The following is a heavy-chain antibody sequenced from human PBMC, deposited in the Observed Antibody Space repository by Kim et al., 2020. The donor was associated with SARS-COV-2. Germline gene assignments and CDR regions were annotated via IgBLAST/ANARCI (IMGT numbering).Heavy chain of an antibody. Sequence: GGSLRLSCAASGFTFSSYAMHWVRQAPGKGLEWVAVISYDGSNKYYADSVKGRFTISRDNSKNTLYLQMNSLRAEDTAVYYCARVRGIVVVVAAIDYWGQGTLVTVSS. V-gene: IGHV3-30-3*01. J-gene: IGHJ4*02. CDR3: ARVRGIVVVVAAIDY. CDR2: ISYDGSNK. D-gene: IGHD2-15*01. CDR1: GFTFSSYA.